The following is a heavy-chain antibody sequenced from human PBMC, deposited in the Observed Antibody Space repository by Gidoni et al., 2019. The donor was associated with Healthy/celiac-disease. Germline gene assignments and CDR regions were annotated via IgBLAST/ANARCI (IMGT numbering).Heavy chain of an antibody. CDR1: GFTFSRYS. Sequence: EVQLVESGGGLVKPGGSLRLSCAASGFTFSRYSMNCVRQAPGKGLEWVSSISSSSSYIYYADSVKGRFTISRDNAKNSLYLQMNSLRAEDTAVYYCARVTGINTPRPLYYYGMDVWGQGTTVTVSS. J-gene: IGHJ6*02. D-gene: IGHD3-10*01. V-gene: IGHV3-21*01. CDR2: ISSSSSYI. CDR3: ARVTGINTPRPLYYYGMDV.